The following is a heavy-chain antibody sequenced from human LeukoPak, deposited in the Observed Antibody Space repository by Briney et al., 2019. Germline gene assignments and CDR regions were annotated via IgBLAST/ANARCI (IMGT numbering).Heavy chain of an antibody. CDR3: ARGKSGYDWDY. CDR1: GFPFSNFP. V-gene: IGHV3-23*01. D-gene: IGHD5-12*01. Sequence: GGSLRLSCAASGFPFSNFPMSWVRQPPGKGLEWVSGISSSGSDTYYTESVKGRFTISRDSPKKTVYLEMNSLRPEDTAVYYCARGKSGYDWDYWGQGTLVSVSS. J-gene: IGHJ4*02. CDR2: ISSSGSDT.